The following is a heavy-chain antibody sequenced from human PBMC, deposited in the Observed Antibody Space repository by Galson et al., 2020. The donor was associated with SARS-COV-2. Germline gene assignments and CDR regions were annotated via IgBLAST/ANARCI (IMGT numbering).Heavy chain of an antibody. CDR3: ARDVLSHKNYGSGRSYSWHFDY. CDR2: ISAYHGNT. CDR1: GYTFMSYG. V-gene: IGHV1-18*01. Sequence: ASVTVSCKPSGYTFMSYGIHWLRQAPGQGLEWMGWISAYHGNTDHQHQLQGTVTMTTDTSTSTVYMDLRSLRSDDTAVYYCARDVLSHKNYGSGRSYSWHFDYWGQGTLVTVSS. J-gene: IGHJ4*02. D-gene: IGHD3-10*01.